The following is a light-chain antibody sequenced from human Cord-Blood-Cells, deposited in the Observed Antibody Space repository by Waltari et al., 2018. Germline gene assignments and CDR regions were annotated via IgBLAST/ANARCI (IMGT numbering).Light chain of an antibody. CDR2: KAS. V-gene: IGKV1-5*03. J-gene: IGKJ2*01. Sequence: DIQMTQSPSTLSASVVDRVTITCRASQSISSWLAWYQQKPGKAPKLLIYKASSLESGVPSRFSGSGSGTEFTLTISRLQPDDFATYYCQQYNSYWTFGQATNLAMK. CDR3: QQYNSYWT. CDR1: QSISSW.